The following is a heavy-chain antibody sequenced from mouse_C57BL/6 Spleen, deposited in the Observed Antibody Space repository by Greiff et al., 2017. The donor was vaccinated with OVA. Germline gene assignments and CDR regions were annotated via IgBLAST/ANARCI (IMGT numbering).Heavy chain of an antibody. D-gene: IGHD2-4*01. V-gene: IGHV1-18*01. Sequence: EVHLVESGPELVKPGASVKIPCKASGYTFTDYNMDWVKQSHGKSLEWIGDINPNNGGTIYNQKFKGKATLTVDKSSSTAYMELRSLTSEDTAVYYCARKAFYYDYDVWYFDVWGTGTTVTVSS. J-gene: IGHJ1*03. CDR3: ARKAFYYDYDVWYFDV. CDR2: INPNNGGT. CDR1: GYTFTDYN.